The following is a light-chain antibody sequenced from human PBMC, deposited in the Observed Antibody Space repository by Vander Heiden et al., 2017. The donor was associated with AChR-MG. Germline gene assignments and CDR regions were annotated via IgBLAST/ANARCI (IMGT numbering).Light chain of an antibody. V-gene: IGKV1-39*01. CDR1: QSISIY. J-gene: IGKJ1*01. CDR2: AAS. Sequence: DIQMTQSPSSLPASVGDRVTITCRASQSISIYLNWYQQRPGKAPKRLIYAASSLQSGVPSRFSGSGSGTEFTLTISSLQPEDFATYYCQQSYSSRWTFGHGTKVEIK. CDR3: QQSYSSRWT.